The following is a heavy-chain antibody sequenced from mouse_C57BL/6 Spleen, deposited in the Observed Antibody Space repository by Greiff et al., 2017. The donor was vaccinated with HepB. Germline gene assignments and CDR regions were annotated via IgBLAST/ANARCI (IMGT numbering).Heavy chain of an antibody. V-gene: IGHV1-15*01. CDR3: TRGRYYGYLYAMDY. J-gene: IGHJ4*01. CDR1: GYTFTDYE. D-gene: IGHD2-2*01. CDR2: IDPETGGT. Sequence: QVQLQQSGAELVRPGASVTLSCKASGYTFTDYEMHWVKQTPVHGLEWIGAIDPETGGTAYNQKFKGKAILTADKSSSTAYMELRSLTSEDSAVYYCTRGRYYGYLYAMDYWGQGTSVTVSS.